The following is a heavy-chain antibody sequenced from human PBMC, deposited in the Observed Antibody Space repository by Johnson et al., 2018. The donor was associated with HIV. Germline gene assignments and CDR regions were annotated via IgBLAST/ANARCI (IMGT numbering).Heavy chain of an antibody. D-gene: IGHD6-6*01. CDR1: GFTFSSYW. V-gene: IGHV3-7*05. CDR2: IKQDGSEK. J-gene: IGHJ3*01. Sequence: VQLVESGGGLVQPGGSLRLSCAASGFTFSSYWMSWVRQAPGKGLDWVANIKQDGSEKYYVDSVKGGFTISRDNAKNSLYLQMTSLRAEDTAVYDCARERSIAASPAFDVWGQGTMVTVSS. CDR3: ARERSIAASPAFDV.